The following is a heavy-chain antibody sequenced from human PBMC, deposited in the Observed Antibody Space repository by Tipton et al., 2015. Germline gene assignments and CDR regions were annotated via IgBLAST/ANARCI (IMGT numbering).Heavy chain of an antibody. CDR3: ARGYSGYARGAHFDY. J-gene: IGHJ4*02. V-gene: IGHV3-33*01. Sequence: SLRLSCTASGFPFSTYGMHWVRQAPGKGLEWVAVIWYDGSNKYYADSVKGRFTISRDNSKNTLYLQMNSLRAEDTAVYYCARGYSGYARGAHFDYWGQGTLATVSS. CDR1: GFPFSTYG. CDR2: IWYDGSNK. D-gene: IGHD5-12*01.